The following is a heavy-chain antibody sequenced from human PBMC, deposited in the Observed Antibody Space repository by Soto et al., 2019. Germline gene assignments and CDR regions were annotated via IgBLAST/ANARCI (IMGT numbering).Heavy chain of an antibody. CDR2: ISGSGVIK. J-gene: IGHJ5*02. CDR1: GFTFSKYA. V-gene: IGHV3-23*01. D-gene: IGHD3-10*01. Sequence: EVQLLQSGGGWVQPGGSLRLSCAASGFTFSKYAMAWVRQAPGKGLEWVSSISGSGVIKYYADSVQGRFTISRDNSNNTLSVQMNSLGVEDTAIYYCAKDLTSMVRVVLPSPWGQGILVTVSS. CDR3: AKDLTSMVRVVLPSP.